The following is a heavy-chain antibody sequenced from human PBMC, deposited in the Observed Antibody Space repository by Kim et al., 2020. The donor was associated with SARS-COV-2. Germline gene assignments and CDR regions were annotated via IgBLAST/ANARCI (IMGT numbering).Heavy chain of an antibody. V-gene: IGHV4-59*09. Sequence: YNPSRTGGSTIAVDTSKNQYSLKLSSVTAAGTAVYYCARGLFRDGYQFDYWGQGTLVTVSS. D-gene: IGHD5-12*01. CDR3: ARGLFRDGYQFDY. J-gene: IGHJ4*02.